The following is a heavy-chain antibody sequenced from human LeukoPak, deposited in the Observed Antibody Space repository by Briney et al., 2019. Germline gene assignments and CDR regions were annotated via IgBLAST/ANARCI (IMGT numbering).Heavy chain of an antibody. CDR3: ASGSSTLGY. D-gene: IGHD6-13*01. CDR1: GGSISSYY. V-gene: IGHV4-59*01. J-gene: IGHJ4*02. CDR2: IYNSGST. Sequence: SETLSLTCTVSGGSISSYYWSWIRQPPGKGLEWIGYIYNSGSTNYNPSLKSRVTISVDTSKNQFSLKLSSVTAADTAVYYCASGSSTLGYWGQGTLVTVSS.